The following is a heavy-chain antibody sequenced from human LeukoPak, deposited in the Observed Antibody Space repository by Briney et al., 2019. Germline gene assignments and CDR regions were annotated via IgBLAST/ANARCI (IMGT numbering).Heavy chain of an antibody. V-gene: IGHV3-23*01. CDR1: GFTFSSYG. D-gene: IGHD3-22*01. J-gene: IGHJ6*03. Sequence: PGGSLRLSCAASGFTFSSYGMSWVRQAPGKGLEWVSAISGSGGTTYYADSVKGRFTISRDNSKNTLYLQMNSLRAEDTAVYYCAKRRDSPYYMDVWGKGTTVTISS. CDR3: AKRRDSPYYMDV. CDR2: ISGSGGTT.